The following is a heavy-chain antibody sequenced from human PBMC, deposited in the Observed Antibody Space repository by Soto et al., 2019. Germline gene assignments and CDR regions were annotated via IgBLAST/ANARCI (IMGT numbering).Heavy chain of an antibody. J-gene: IGHJ3*02. D-gene: IGHD3-22*01. CDR3: ARGRGGTDYYDIRDPYNAFDI. Sequence: GESLKISCKGSGYSFTSYWIGWVRQMPGKGLEWMGIIYPGDSDTRYSPSFQGQVTISADKSISTAYLQWSSLKASDTAMYYCARGRGGTDYYDIRDPYNAFDIWGQGTMVTVSS. CDR1: GYSFTSYW. V-gene: IGHV5-51*01. CDR2: IYPGDSDT.